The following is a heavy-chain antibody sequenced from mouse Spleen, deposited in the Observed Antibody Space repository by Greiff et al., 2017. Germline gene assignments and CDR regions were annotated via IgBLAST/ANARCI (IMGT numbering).Heavy chain of an antibody. CDR1: GYAFSSSW. V-gene: IGHV1-82*01. J-gene: IGHJ2*01. CDR2: IYPGDGDT. CDR3: AREDRDYFDY. Sequence: VQLQESGPELVKPGASVKISCKASGYAFSSSWMNWVKQRPGKGLEWIGRIYPGDGDTNYNGKFKGKATLTADKSSSTAYMQLSSLTSEDSAVYFCAREDRDYFDYWGQGTTLTVSS. D-gene: IGHD2-14*01.